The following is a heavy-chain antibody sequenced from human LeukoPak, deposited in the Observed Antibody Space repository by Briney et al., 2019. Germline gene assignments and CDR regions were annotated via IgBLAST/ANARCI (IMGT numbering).Heavy chain of an antibody. CDR1: GFTFSSYA. J-gene: IGHJ4*02. CDR3: AKIDPTLNDYGDYVNY. V-gene: IGHV3-23*01. Sequence: PGGSLRLSCAASGFTFSSYAMSWVRQAPGKGLEWVSAISGSGGSTYYADSVKGRFTISRDNSKNTLYLQMNSLRAEDTAVYYRAKIDPTLNDYGDYVNYWGQGTLVTVSS. CDR2: ISGSGGST. D-gene: IGHD4-17*01.